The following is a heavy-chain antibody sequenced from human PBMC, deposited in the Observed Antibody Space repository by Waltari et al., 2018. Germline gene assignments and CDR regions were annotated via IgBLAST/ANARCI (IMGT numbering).Heavy chain of an antibody. CDR3: ARAIAVAGTRHFDY. CDR2: LYHSGST. D-gene: IGHD6-19*01. J-gene: IGHJ4*02. Sequence: QVQLQESGPGLVKPSETLSLTCTVSGYSISSGYYWGWIRQPPGKGLEWIGSLYHSGSTYYNPSLKSRVTISVDTSKNQFSLKLSSVTAADTAVYYCARAIAVAGTRHFDYWGQGTLVTVSS. V-gene: IGHV4-38-2*02. CDR1: GYSISSGYY.